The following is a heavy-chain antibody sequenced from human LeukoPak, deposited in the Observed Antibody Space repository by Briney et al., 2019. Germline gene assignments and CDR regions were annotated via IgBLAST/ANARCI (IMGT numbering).Heavy chain of an antibody. CDR1: GFVVSNYD. V-gene: IGHV3-48*03. Sequence: GGSGRLSCAASGFVVSNYDMNWVRQAPGKGLEWVSYISSSGNSIYYADSVKGRFTVSRDNAKNSLYLQMHSLRAEDTAIYYCSRRFDSWGQGTLVTVSS. CDR3: SRRFDS. J-gene: IGHJ4*02. CDR2: ISSSGNSI.